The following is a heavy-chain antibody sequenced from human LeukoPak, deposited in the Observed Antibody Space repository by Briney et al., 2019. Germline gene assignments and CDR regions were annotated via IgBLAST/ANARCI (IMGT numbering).Heavy chain of an antibody. CDR2: IRASGGST. CDR3: ARGRLYAFDI. Sequence: QTGGSLRLSCAASGLTFSSYSMTWVRQAPGKGLEWVSTIRASGGSTFYADSVKGRFIISRDNSKNTLYLQMNSLRAEDTAVYYCARGRLYAFDIWGQGTVVTVSS. J-gene: IGHJ3*02. CDR1: GLTFSSYS. V-gene: IGHV3-23*01.